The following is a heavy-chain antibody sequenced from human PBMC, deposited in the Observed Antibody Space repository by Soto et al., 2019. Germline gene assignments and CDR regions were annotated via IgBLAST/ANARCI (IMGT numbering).Heavy chain of an antibody. J-gene: IGHJ6*02. CDR3: AXDRRDILTGYRYYGMDV. Sequence: SETLSLTCTVSGGSISGGGYYWSWIRQHPGKGLEWIGYIYYSGSTYYNPSLKSRVTISVDTSKNQFSLKLSSVTAADTAVYYCAXDRRDILTGYRYYGMDVWGQGTTVTVSS. CDR2: IYYSGST. V-gene: IGHV4-31*03. CDR1: GGSISGGGYY. D-gene: IGHD3-9*01.